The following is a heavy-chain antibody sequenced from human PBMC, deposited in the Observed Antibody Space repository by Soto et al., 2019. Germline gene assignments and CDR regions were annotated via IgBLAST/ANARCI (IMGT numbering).Heavy chain of an antibody. CDR2: ISAYNANA. Sequence: QIQLLQSGAEVKKPGASVKVTCKASGYTLRNFGISWVRQAPGQGLEWMGWISAYNANANYAQKFQGRLTMTADTSTSTAYMELRSLTSDDTAVYYCARENSYFDYWGQGTLVTVSS. CDR3: ARENSYFDY. V-gene: IGHV1-18*01. CDR1: GYTLRNFG. J-gene: IGHJ4*02.